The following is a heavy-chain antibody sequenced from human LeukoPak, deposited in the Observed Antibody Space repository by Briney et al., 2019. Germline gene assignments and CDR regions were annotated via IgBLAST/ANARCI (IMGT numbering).Heavy chain of an antibody. CDR1: GFTFSSYA. CDR2: IRYDGSNK. Sequence: PGRSLRLSCAASGFTFSSYAMHWVRQAPGKGLEWVAFIRYDGSNKYYADSVKGRFTISRDNSKNTLYLQMNSLRAEDTAVYYCAKDGAGYCSGGSCYLVMDVWGKGTTVTISS. V-gene: IGHV3-30*01. CDR3: AKDGAGYCSGGSCYLVMDV. J-gene: IGHJ6*03. D-gene: IGHD2-15*01.